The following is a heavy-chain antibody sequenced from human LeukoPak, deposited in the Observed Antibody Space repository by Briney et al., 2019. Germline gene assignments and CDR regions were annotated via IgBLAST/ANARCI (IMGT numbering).Heavy chain of an antibody. V-gene: IGHV3-30*02. CDR3: ARRGGQLGRVLDY. D-gene: IGHD7-27*01. CDR2: IRYDGSNK. CDR1: GFTFSSYG. Sequence: GGSLRLSCAASGFTFSSYGMHWVRQAPGKGLEWVAFIRYDGSNKYYADSVKGRFTISRDNSKNTLYLQMNSLRAEDTAVYYCARRGGQLGRVLDYWGQGTLVTVSS. J-gene: IGHJ4*02.